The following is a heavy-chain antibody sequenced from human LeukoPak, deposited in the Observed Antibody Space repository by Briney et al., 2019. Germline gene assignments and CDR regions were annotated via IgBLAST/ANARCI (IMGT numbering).Heavy chain of an antibody. Sequence: ASVKVSCKSSGYTFTRYGISWVRQAPGQGLQWLGWISDSNGNTNNAQKFRVRVTMSTDTSTGTAYLDVRSLTSDDTAVYYCARDHSNWNYAPDFWGQGTLVIVSS. D-gene: IGHD1-7*01. CDR1: GYTFTRYG. CDR2: ISDSNGNT. J-gene: IGHJ4*02. CDR3: ARDHSNWNYAPDF. V-gene: IGHV1-18*01.